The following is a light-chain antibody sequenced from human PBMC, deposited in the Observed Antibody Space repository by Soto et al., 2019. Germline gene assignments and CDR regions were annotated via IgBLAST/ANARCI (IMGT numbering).Light chain of an antibody. J-gene: IGKJ4*01. CDR2: WAS. CDR1: QSVLYSSNNKDY. CDR3: QQYYGTPLT. V-gene: IGKV4-1*01. Sequence: DIVMTQSPDSLAVSLGERATINCKSSQSVLYSSNNKDYLAWYQQKPGQPPRLLIYWASTRESGVPDRFSGSGSGTDFTLTISSLQAEDVAVYYCQQYYGTPLTFGGETNVEIK.